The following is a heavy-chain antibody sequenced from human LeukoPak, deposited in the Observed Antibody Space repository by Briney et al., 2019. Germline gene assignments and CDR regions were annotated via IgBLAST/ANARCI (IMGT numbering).Heavy chain of an antibody. CDR1: GFTFDDYG. J-gene: IGHJ3*02. CDR3: ARPMGDGYNYNAFDI. Sequence: GGSLRLSCAASGFTFDDYGMSWVRQAPGRGPEWVSGINWNGGSTGYADSVKGRFAISRDNAKNSLYLQMNSLRGDDTAVYYCARPMGDGYNYNAFDIWGQGTMVTVSS. V-gene: IGHV3-20*04. CDR2: INWNGGST. D-gene: IGHD5-24*01.